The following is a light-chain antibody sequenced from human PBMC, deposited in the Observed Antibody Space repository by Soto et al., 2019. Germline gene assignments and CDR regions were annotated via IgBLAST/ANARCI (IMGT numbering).Light chain of an antibody. CDR2: DAS. CDR1: QSVSKY. CDR3: QQRSNWPIT. J-gene: IGKJ5*01. Sequence: EIVLTQSPATPSLSPGERVTLSCRTSQSVSKYFAWYQQKPGRAPRLLIYDASSRATGIPARFIGSGSGTDFTLTISSLEPEDFAIYYCQQRSNWPITFGQGTRLEIK. V-gene: IGKV3-11*01.